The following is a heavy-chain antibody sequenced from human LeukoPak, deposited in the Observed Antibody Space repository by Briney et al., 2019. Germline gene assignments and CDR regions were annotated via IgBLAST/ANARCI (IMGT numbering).Heavy chain of an antibody. Sequence: GGSLRLSCAASGFTFDDYAMHWVRQAPGKGLEGVSLISGDGGSTYYADSVKGRFTISRDNSKNSLYLQMNSLRTEDTALYYCAKDTAYYYDSSGYLDYWGQGTLVTVSS. CDR1: GFTFDDYA. CDR3: AKDTAYYYDSSGYLDY. D-gene: IGHD3-22*01. J-gene: IGHJ4*02. V-gene: IGHV3-43*02. CDR2: ISGDGGST.